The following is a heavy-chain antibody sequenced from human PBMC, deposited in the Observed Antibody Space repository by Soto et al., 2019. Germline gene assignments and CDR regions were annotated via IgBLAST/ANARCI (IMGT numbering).Heavy chain of an antibody. CDR3: ARTEPFATYYYYYGMDV. CDR2: IIPIFGTA. J-gene: IGHJ6*02. CDR1: GGTFSSYA. V-gene: IGHV1-69*13. D-gene: IGHD1-26*01. Sequence: ASVKVSCKASGGTFSSYAISWVRQAPGQGLEWMGGIIPIFGTANYAQKFQGRVTITADESTSTAYMELSSLRSEDTAVYYCARTEPFATYYYYYGMDVWGQGTTVTVSS.